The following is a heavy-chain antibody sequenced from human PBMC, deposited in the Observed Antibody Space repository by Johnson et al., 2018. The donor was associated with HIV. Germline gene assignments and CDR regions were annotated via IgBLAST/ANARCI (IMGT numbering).Heavy chain of an antibody. CDR2: IWYDGSNK. CDR1: GFTFSNYG. Sequence: QVQLVESGGGVVQPGRSLRLSCAASGFTFSNYGMHWVRQTPGKGLEWVAVIWYDGSNKYYADSVKGRFTIPRDNSENTLYLQMNSLKAEDTAVYYCASLSDDAFDFWGQGTMFIVSS. CDR3: ASLSDDAFDF. J-gene: IGHJ3*01. V-gene: IGHV3-33*01.